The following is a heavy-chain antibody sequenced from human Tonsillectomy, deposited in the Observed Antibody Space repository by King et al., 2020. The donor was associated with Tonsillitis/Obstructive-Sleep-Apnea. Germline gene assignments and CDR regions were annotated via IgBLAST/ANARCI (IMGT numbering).Heavy chain of an antibody. D-gene: IGHD2-2*02. CDR3: AREAGVTAAIRDYYYYYMDV. CDR1: GYTFTSNY. Sequence: HVQLVESGAEVKKPGASVKVSCKASGYTFTSNYMHWVRQAPGQGLEWMGIINPSGGSTSYAQKFQGRVTMTRDTSTSTVYMELSSLRSEDTAVYYCAREAGVTAAIRDYYYYYMDVWGKGTTVTVSS. J-gene: IGHJ6*03. V-gene: IGHV1-46*01. CDR2: INPSGGST.